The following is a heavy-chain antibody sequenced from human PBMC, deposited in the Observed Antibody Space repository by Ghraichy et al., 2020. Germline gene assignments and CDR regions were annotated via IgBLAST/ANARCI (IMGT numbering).Heavy chain of an antibody. D-gene: IGHD6-13*01. CDR1: GFTVSSNY. Sequence: LSLTCAASGFTVSSNYMSWVRQAPGKGLEWVSVIYSGGSTYYADSVKGRFTISRDNSKNTLYLQMNSLRAEDTAVYYCARVVAAAAAYNWFDPWGQGTLVTVSS. V-gene: IGHV3-53*01. CDR2: IYSGGST. CDR3: ARVVAAAAAYNWFDP. J-gene: IGHJ5*02.